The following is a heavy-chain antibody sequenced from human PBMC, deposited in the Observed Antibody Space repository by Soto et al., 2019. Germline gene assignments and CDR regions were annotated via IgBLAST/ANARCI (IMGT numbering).Heavy chain of an antibody. CDR1: GFTLSGYA. J-gene: IGHJ6*03. D-gene: IGHD6-6*01. CDR2: ISSNGSGT. CDR3: ARPSRPDFYYIDV. V-gene: IGHV3-64*01. Sequence: EVQLAESGGGLAQPGGSLRLSCAASGFTLSGYAMDWVRQAPGKGLEYVAGISSNGSGTYYANSVEGRFTISRDNSKNMVYLQMGRMRHEAMAVYYCARPSRPDFYYIDVWGKGTTVTVSS.